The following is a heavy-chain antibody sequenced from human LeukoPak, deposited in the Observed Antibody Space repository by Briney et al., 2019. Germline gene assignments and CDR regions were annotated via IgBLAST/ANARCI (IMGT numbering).Heavy chain of an antibody. J-gene: IGHJ4*02. CDR1: AFTFSGYS. CDR2: ISPSATTI. V-gene: IGHV3-48*01. Sequence: GGSLRLSCAASAFTFSGYSMNWVGQAPGKGLDWVSYISPSATTIYYADSVKGRFTISRDNAKNSLYLQVNSLRAEDTAVYYCAREYSSSSGRSFDYWGQRTLVTVSS. CDR3: AREYSSSSGRSFDY. D-gene: IGHD6-6*01.